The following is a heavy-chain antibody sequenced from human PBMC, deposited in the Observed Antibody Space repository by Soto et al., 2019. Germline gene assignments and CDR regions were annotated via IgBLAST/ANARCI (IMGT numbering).Heavy chain of an antibody. Sequence: PSETLSLTCTVSGGSISSITYYWGWIRQPPGKGLEWIGSIYSRGTTYYNPSLKSRVTVSVDTSKNQFSLKLSPLTAADSAVYYCARHATAAGPFDYWGQGTLVTVS. V-gene: IGHV4-39*01. J-gene: IGHJ4*02. D-gene: IGHD6-13*01. CDR2: IYSRGTT. CDR3: ARHATAAGPFDY. CDR1: GGSISSITYY.